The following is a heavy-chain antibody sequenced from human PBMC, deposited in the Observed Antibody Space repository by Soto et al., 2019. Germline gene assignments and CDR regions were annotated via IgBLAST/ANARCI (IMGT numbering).Heavy chain of an antibody. CDR1: GGTFSSYA. CDR3: VLRRTNGVDP. V-gene: IGHV1-69*13. CDR2: IIPIFGTA. Sequence: VASVKVSCKASGGTFSSYAISWVRQAPGQGLEWMGGIIPIFGTANYAQKFQGRVTITADESTSTAYMELSSLRSEDTAVYYCVLRRTNGVDPWGQGTLVTVSS. D-gene: IGHD3-3*01. J-gene: IGHJ5*02.